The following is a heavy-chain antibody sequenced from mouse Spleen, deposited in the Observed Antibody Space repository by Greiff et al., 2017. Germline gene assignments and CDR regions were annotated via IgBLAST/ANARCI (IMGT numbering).Heavy chain of an antibody. V-gene: IGHV5-17*01. D-gene: IGHD3-2*02. CDR2: ISSGSSTI. J-gene: IGHJ4*01. CDR1: GFTFSDYG. CDR3: ARRLVYAMDY. Sequence: EVMLVESGGGLVKPGGSLKLSCAASGFTFSDYGMHWVRQAPEKGLEWVAYISSGSSTIYYADTVKGRFTISRDNAKNTLFLQMTSLRSEDTAMYSCARRLVYAMDYWGQGTSVTVSS.